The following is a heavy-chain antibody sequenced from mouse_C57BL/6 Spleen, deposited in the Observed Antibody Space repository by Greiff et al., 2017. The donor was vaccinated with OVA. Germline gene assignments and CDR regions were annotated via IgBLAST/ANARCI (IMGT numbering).Heavy chain of an antibody. CDR2: INPNNGGT. J-gene: IGHJ2*01. D-gene: IGHD1-1*01. Sequence: VQLQQSGPELVKPGASVKISCKASGYTFTDYYMNWVKQSHGKSLEWIGDINPNNGGTSYNQKFKGKATLTVDKSSSTAYMELRSLTSEDSAVYYCANTVVEYYFDYWGQGTTLTVSS. V-gene: IGHV1-26*01. CDR3: ANTVVEYYFDY. CDR1: GYTFTDYY.